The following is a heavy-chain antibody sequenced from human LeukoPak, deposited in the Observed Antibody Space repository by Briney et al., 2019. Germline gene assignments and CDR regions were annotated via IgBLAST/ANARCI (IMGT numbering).Heavy chain of an antibody. CDR2: INPSTGST. J-gene: IGHJ4*02. V-gene: IGHV1-46*01. D-gene: IGHD6-19*01. CDR3: ARDDRIAVAGPYYFDY. Sequence: GASVKVSCKASGYTFTSYYMHWVRQAPGQGLEWMGIINPSTGSTSYAPRFQGRLTMTRDTSTSTVYMELSSLRSEDTAVYYCARDDRIAVAGPYYFDYWGLGTLVAVSS. CDR1: GYTFTSYY.